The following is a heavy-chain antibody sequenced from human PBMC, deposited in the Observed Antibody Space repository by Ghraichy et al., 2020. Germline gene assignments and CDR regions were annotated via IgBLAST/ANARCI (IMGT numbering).Heavy chain of an antibody. V-gene: IGHV3-53*01. CDR3: ARDWSGYTN. Sequence: LSLTCAASGFTVSSNYMSWVRQAPGKGLEWVSVIYSGGSTYYADSVKGRFTISRDNSKNTLYLQMNSLRAEDTAVYYCARDWSGYTNWGQGTLVTVSS. CDR2: IYSGGST. J-gene: IGHJ4*02. D-gene: IGHD3-3*01. CDR1: GFTVSSNY.